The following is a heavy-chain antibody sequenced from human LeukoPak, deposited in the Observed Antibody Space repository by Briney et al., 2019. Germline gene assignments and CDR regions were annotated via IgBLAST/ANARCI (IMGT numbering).Heavy chain of an antibody. V-gene: IGHV3-64D*06. CDR1: GFTFSSYA. Sequence: GGSLRLSCSASGFTFSSYAMHWVRQAPGKGLEYVSAISSNGGSTYYADSVKGRFTISRDNSKNTLYLQMSSLRAEDTAVYYCVKDLRYSSGGAPHDYWGQGTLVTVSS. CDR2: ISSNGGST. J-gene: IGHJ4*02. CDR3: VKDLRYSSGGAPHDY. D-gene: IGHD6-19*01.